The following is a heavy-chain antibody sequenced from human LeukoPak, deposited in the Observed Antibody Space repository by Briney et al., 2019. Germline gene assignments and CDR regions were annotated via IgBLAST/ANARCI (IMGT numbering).Heavy chain of an antibody. V-gene: IGHV6-1*01. CDR2: TYYRSKWYN. CDR1: GDGVSSNSAA. J-gene: IGHJ6*02. CDR3: AREVATIYYYYYGMDV. D-gene: IGHD5-12*01. Sequence: SQTLSLTCAISGDGVSSNSAAWNWIRQSPSRGLEWLGRTYYRSKWYNDYAVSVKSRITINPDTSKNQFSLQLNSVTPEDTAVYYCAREVATIYYYYYGMDVWGQGTTVTVSS.